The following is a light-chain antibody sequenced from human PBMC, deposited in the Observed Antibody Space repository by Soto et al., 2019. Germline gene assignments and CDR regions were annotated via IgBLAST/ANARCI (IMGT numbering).Light chain of an antibody. CDR3: QHYGGSPGFT. J-gene: IGKJ3*01. CDR1: QSVSSTY. CDR2: GAS. V-gene: IGKV3-20*01. Sequence: EIVLTQSPGTLSVSPGERATLSCRASQSVSSTYVAWYQQKRGQAPRLLIYGASNRATGIPDRFSGSGSGTDYTLTISRLEPEDFAVYYCQHYGGSPGFTFGPGTRVDIK.